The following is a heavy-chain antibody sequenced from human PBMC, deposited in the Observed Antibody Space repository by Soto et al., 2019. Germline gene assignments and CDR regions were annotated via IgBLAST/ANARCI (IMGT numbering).Heavy chain of an antibody. CDR2: IFSNDEK. J-gene: IGHJ6*02. Sequence: SGPTLVNPTETLTLTCTVSGFSLSNARMGVSWIRQPPGKALEWLAHIFSNDEKSYSTSLKSRLTISKDTSKSQVVLTMTNMDPVDTATYYCARIKAYYYYGMDVWGQGTTVTVSS. CDR3: ARIKAYYYYGMDV. V-gene: IGHV2-26*01. CDR1: GFSLSNARMG.